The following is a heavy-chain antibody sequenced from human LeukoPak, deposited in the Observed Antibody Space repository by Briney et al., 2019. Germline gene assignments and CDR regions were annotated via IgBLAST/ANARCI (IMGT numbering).Heavy chain of an antibody. CDR1: GGSFSGYY. J-gene: IGHJ1*01. Sequence: SETLSLTCAVYGGSFSGYYWSWIRQPPGKGLEWIGEINHSGSTNYNPSLKSRVTISVDTSKNQFSLKLRSVTAADTAVYYCARRGRWQQLVGYAPLGYFQHWGQGTLVTVSS. CDR2: INHSGST. CDR3: ARRGRWQQLVGYAPLGYFQH. V-gene: IGHV4-34*01. D-gene: IGHD6-13*01.